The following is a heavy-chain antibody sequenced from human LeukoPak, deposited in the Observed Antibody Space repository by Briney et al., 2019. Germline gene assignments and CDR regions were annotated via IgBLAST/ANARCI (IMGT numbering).Heavy chain of an antibody. CDR3: ARDVRAMVRGVIVYYGMDV. Sequence: GGSLRLSCAASGFTFSSYGMHWVRQAPGKGLEWVAVIWYDGSNKYYADSVKGRFTISRDNSKNTLYLQMNSLRAEDTAVYYCARDVRAMVRGVIVYYGMDVWGRGTTVTVSS. CDR2: IWYDGSNK. D-gene: IGHD3-10*01. J-gene: IGHJ6*04. V-gene: IGHV3-33*01. CDR1: GFTFSSYG.